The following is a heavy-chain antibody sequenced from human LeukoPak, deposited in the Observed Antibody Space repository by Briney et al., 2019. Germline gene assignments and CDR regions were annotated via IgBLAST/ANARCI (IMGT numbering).Heavy chain of an antibody. CDR1: GDPLTYNV. CDR2: VHGSGST. J-gene: IGHJ4*02. Sequence: PSETLSLTCTVSGDPLTYNVWTWVREPPGKALEWIGYVHGSGSTNYNPSLEGRVNISLDTSTNRYSLKVTPVTAADTAVYFCATTSGRVGRDYWGQGILVTVSS. CDR3: ATTSGRVGRDY. D-gene: IGHD1-26*01. V-gene: IGHV4-59*01.